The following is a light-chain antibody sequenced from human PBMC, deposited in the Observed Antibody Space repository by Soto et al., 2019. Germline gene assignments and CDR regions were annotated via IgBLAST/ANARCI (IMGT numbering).Light chain of an antibody. J-gene: IGKJ1*01. CDR2: KAS. V-gene: IGKV1-5*03. CDR3: QQYNSYPT. Sequence: DLQMTQSPSTLSASVGDRVTITCRVSQSISSWLAWYQQKPGKAPKLLIYKASSLESGVPSRFSGSGSGTEFTLTISSLQPDDFATYYCQQYNSYPTFGQGTKVEIK. CDR1: QSISSW.